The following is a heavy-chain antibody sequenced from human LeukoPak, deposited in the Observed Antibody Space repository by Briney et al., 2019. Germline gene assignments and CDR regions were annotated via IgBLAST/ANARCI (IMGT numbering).Heavy chain of an antibody. CDR1: GYSFTSHW. Sequence: GESLKISCKGSGYSFTSHWIAWVRQMPGEGLEWMGIIYPGDSDTRYSPSFQGQVTISADKPISTAYLQWNSLKASDTAMYYCARHAVRDGYNRHNDYWGQGTLVTVSS. CDR2: IYPGDSDT. D-gene: IGHD5-24*01. J-gene: IGHJ4*02. V-gene: IGHV5-51*01. CDR3: ARHAVRDGYNRHNDY.